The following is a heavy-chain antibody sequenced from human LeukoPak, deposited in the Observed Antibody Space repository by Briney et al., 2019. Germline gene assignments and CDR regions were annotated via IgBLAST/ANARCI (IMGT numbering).Heavy chain of an antibody. Sequence: SETLSLTCTVSGGSISSSSYHWSWVRQPPGKGLEWIGYIYYSGSTNYNPSLKSRVTISVDTSKNQFSLKLSSVTAADTAVYYCARGRGSRYWGQGTLVTVSS. D-gene: IGHD5-12*01. V-gene: IGHV4-61*05. J-gene: IGHJ4*02. CDR1: GGSISSSSYH. CDR2: IYYSGST. CDR3: ARGRGSRY.